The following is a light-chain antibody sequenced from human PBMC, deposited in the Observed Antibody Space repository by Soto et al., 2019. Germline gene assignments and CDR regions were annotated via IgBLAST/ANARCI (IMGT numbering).Light chain of an antibody. V-gene: IGKV3-15*01. Sequence: EIEMTQSPATLSLAPGERVTLSCRASQFVSSNLAWYQQKPGQAPRLLIYGASTRATGIPARFSGSGSGTEFTLTISSLQSEDFAVYYCQQYNNWPPTFGQGTNVDIK. J-gene: IGKJ1*01. CDR2: GAS. CDR3: QQYNNWPPT. CDR1: QFVSSN.